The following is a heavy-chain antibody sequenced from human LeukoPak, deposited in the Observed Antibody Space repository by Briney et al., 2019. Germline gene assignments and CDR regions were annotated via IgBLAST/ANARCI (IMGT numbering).Heavy chain of an antibody. D-gene: IGHD6-6*01. CDR2: ISTGSSYT. Sequence: GGSLRLSCAASGFTFSDYYMSWIRQAPGKGLEWLSYISTGSSYTTYADCVTGRFTVSRDNAKTTLYLQLNSLGAEDTAVYYCARTAYSTSSLGFWGQGTLVTVSS. V-gene: IGHV3-11*06. CDR3: ARTAYSTSSLGF. J-gene: IGHJ4*02. CDR1: GFTFSDYY.